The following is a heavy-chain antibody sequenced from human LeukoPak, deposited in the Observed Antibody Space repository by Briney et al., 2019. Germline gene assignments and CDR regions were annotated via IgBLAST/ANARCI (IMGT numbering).Heavy chain of an antibody. CDR2: IDYSGST. J-gene: IGHJ4*02. CDR1: GGSISSSSYY. CDR3: ARLDVKYSSSWPSLDY. Sequence: PSETLSLTCTVSGGSISSSSYYWGWIRQPPGKGLEWIGSIDYSGSTYYNPSLKSRVTISVDTSKNQFSLKLSSVTAADTAVYYCARLDVKYSSSWPSLDYWGQGTLVTVSS. V-gene: IGHV4-39*01. D-gene: IGHD6-13*01.